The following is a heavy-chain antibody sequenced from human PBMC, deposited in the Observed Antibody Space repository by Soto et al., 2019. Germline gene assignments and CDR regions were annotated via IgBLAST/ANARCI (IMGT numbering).Heavy chain of an antibody. J-gene: IGHJ4*02. D-gene: IGHD3-10*01. CDR1: GGTFSSYA. Sequence: QVQLVQSGAEVKKPGSSVKVSCKASGGTFSSYAISWVRQAPGQGLEWMGGIIPIFGTANYAQKFQGRVMITADESTSTDYMELSSVRSEDTAVYYCARLQVRKDMVRGWRLYYWGQGTLVTVSA. CDR2: IIPIFGTA. CDR3: ARLQVRKDMVRGWRLYY. V-gene: IGHV1-69*01.